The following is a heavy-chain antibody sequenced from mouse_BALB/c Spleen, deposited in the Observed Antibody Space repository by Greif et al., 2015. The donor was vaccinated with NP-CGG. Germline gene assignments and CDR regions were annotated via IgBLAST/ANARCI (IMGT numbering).Heavy chain of an antibody. J-gene: IGHJ3*01. CDR3: ARRALYDGYYLFAY. CDR2: INPYNDGT. CDR1: GYTFTSYV. Sequence: VQLQQPGPELVKPGASVKMSSKASGYTFTSYVMHWVKQKPGQGLEWIGYINPYNDGTKYNEKFKGKATLTSDKSSSTAYMELSSLTSEDSAVYYCARRALYDGYYLFAYWGQGTLVTVSA. D-gene: IGHD2-3*01. V-gene: IGHV1-14*01.